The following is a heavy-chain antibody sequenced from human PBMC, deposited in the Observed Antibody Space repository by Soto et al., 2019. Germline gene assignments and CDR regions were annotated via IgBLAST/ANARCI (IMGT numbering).Heavy chain of an antibody. V-gene: IGHV4-31*03. J-gene: IGHJ6*02. CDR2: INYSGNT. D-gene: IGHD3-3*02. CDR3: VRDRTSSIFAGYDYTGMDV. CDR1: GDSINSAAYY. Sequence: QVQLQESGPGLVKPSQTLSLTCTVSGDSINSAAYYWTWIRQHPGEGLEWIGYINYSGNTNYNPSLQSRVTISADVSKNQFSLRLTSATAPDTAVYYCVRDRTSSIFAGYDYTGMDVWGQGTAVTVSS.